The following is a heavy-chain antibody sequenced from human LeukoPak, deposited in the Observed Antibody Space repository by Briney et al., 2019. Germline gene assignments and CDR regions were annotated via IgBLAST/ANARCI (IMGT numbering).Heavy chain of an antibody. V-gene: IGHV3-74*01. CDR1: GFTFSTYW. CDR3: ARAGNYRFDY. CDR2: INSDDSII. Sequence: GGSLILSCAASGFTFSTYWMHWVRQALGEELVWVSRINSDDSIINYADSVKGRFTISRDNAKNTLYLQMNSLRAEDTAVYYCARAGNYRFDYWGQGTLVTVSS. D-gene: IGHD1-7*01. J-gene: IGHJ4*02.